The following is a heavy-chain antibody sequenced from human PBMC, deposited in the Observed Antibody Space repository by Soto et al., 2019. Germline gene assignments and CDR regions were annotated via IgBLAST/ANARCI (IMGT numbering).Heavy chain of an antibody. CDR2: IYYSGST. D-gene: IGHD2-2*01. J-gene: IGHJ5*02. Sequence: PSETLSLTSPVSGGSISSGGYYWSWIRQHPGKGLEWIGYIYYSGSTNYNPSLKSRVTISVDTSKNQFSLKLSSVTAADTAVYYCARGYCSSTSCFDPWGQGTLVTVSS. V-gene: IGHV4-31*03. CDR1: GGSISSGGYY. CDR3: ARGYCSSTSCFDP.